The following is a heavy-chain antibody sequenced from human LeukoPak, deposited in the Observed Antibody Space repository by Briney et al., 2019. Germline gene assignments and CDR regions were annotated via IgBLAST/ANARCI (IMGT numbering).Heavy chain of an antibody. CDR2: IRYDGSNK. J-gene: IGHJ4*02. CDR3: AKDRLTMVRGVLDY. CDR1: GFTFSSYG. D-gene: IGHD3-10*01. Sequence: GGSLRLSCAASGFTFSSYGMHWVRQAPGKGLEWVAFIRYDGSNKYYAGSVKGRFTISRDNSKNTLYLQMNSLRAEDTAVYYCAKDRLTMVRGVLDYWGQGTLVTVSS. V-gene: IGHV3-30*02.